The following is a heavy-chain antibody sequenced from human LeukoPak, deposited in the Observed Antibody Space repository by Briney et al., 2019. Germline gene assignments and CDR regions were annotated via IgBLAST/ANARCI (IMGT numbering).Heavy chain of an antibody. CDR1: GFTFSSYG. Sequence: GGSLRLSCAASGFTFSSYGMHWVRQAPGKGREWVGVIWYDGSNKYYADSVKGRFTISRDNSKNTLYLQMNSLRAEDTAVYYCARDRVQVATTDHHYMDVCGKGTTVTVSS. J-gene: IGHJ6*03. CDR3: ARDRVQVATTDHHYMDV. D-gene: IGHD5-12*01. V-gene: IGHV3-33*01. CDR2: IWYDGSNK.